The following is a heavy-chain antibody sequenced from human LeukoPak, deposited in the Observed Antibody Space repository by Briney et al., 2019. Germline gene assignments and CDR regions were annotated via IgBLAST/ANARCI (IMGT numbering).Heavy chain of an antibody. J-gene: IGHJ4*02. CDR1: GFTVSSNY. CDR3: AGQYSYGRDPFDY. Sequence: GGSLRLSCAASGFTVSSNYMSWVRQAPGKGLEWVSVIYSGGSTYYADSVKGRFTISRDNSKNTLYLQMNSLRAEDTAVYYCAGQYSYGRDPFDYWGQGTLVTVSS. D-gene: IGHD5-18*01. CDR2: IYSGGST. V-gene: IGHV3-66*04.